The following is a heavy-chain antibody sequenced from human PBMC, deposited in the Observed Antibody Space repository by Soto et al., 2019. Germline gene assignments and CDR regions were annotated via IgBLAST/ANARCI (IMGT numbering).Heavy chain of an antibody. CDR2: INPNSGGT. Sequence: ASAKVSCKASGYTFTGYYMHWVRQAPGQGLEWMGWINPNSGGTNYAQKFQGWVTMTRDTSISTAYMELSRLRSDDTAVYYCARGRPRDYGDYVSYYYYYMDVWGKGATVTVSS. J-gene: IGHJ6*03. CDR3: ARGRPRDYGDYVSYYYYYMDV. CDR1: GYTFTGYY. V-gene: IGHV1-2*04. D-gene: IGHD4-17*01.